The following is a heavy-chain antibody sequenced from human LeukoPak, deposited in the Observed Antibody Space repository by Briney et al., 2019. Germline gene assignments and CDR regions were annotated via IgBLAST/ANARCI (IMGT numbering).Heavy chain of an antibody. CDR3: ARGGISSSWFFDY. D-gene: IGHD6-13*01. V-gene: IGHV4-59*01. J-gene: IGHJ4*02. CDR1: GGSISSYY. Sequence: SETLSLTCTVSGGSISSYYWSWIRQPPGKGLEWIGFIYYSGSTNYNPSLKSRVTISVDTSKTQFSLRLTSVTAADTAVYYCARGGISSSWFFDYWGPGTLVTVSS. CDR2: IYYSGST.